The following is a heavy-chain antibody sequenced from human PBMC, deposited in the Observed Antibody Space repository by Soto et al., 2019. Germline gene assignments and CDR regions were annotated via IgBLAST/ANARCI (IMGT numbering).Heavy chain of an antibody. CDR2: IYYSGST. CDR1: GGSVSSGSYY. J-gene: IGHJ3*02. Sequence: QVQLQESGPGLVKPSETLSLTCTVSGGSVSSGSYYWSWIRQPPGKGLEWIGYIYYSGSTNYNPPLKSRPATSVDTPKNQFSLKLSSVTAADTSLYYCARGHDAFAIWGQVTLVTVSS. V-gene: IGHV4-61*01. CDR3: ARGHDAFAI.